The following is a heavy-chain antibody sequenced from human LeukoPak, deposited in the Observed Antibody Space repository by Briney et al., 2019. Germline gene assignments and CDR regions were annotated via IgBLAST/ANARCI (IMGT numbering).Heavy chain of an antibody. Sequence: GGSLRLSCAASGFTFSNYWMGWVRQAPGKGLEWVANIKQDGSEKRYVDPVKGRFTISRDNAQNSLYLQMNSLRVEDTAVYYCAKPAGSLHFEYWGQGTQVTVSS. CDR3: AKPAGSLHFEY. J-gene: IGHJ4*02. D-gene: IGHD2-2*01. CDR2: IKQDGSEK. V-gene: IGHV3-7*01. CDR1: GFTFSNYW.